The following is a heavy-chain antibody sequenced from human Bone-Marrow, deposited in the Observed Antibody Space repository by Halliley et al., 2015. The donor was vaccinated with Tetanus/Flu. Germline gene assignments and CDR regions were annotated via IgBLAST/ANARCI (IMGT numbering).Heavy chain of an antibody. V-gene: IGHV3-23*01. D-gene: IGHD6-19*01. CDR2: VSDSGDRT. CDR3: AKDIREAGSGASVYGMDV. Sequence: SLRLSCAASGFTFNKYFMSWVRQGPGKGLEWVASVSDSGDRTFYADSVKGRFTISRDNSKNTLYLQMNSLRAEDTAVYYCAKDIREAGSGASVYGMDVWGQGTTVTVSS. CDR1: GFTFNKYF. J-gene: IGHJ6*02.